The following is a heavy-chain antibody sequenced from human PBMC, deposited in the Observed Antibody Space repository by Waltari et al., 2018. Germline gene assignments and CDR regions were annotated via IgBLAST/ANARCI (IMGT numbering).Heavy chain of an antibody. D-gene: IGHD5-12*01. CDR3: ARISIVAKK. J-gene: IGHJ4*02. CDR1: GFTFIAHF. V-gene: IGHV3-72*01. CDR2: ARGKANSYST. Sequence: EVRLVESGGGLVQPGGSLRLSCAASGFTFIAHFFDWFRQAPGKGMEWGGRARGKANSYSTEYAASVKDRVTIARDDSRNSLYLQMNSLKTEDTAGYYWARISIVAKKWGQGTLVTVSS.